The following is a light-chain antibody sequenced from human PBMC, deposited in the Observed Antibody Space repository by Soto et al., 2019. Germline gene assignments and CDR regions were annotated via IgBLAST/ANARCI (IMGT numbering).Light chain of an antibody. CDR3: ATWDDNLNGHVV. CDR1: RSNIGSNT. Sequence: QSVLTQPPSESVTPGQRVTISCSGSRSNIGSNTVNWYQQLPGTAPKFLIYSNNQRPSGLPKRFSGSKSGTSASLAISGLQSEDEADYYCATWDDNLNGHVVFGGGTQLTVL. CDR2: SNN. J-gene: IGLJ2*01. V-gene: IGLV1-44*01.